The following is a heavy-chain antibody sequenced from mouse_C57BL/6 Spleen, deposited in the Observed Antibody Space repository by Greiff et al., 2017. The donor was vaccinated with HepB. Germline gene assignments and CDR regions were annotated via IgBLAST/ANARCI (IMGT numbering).Heavy chain of an antibody. CDR2: IWSDGST. CDR1: GFSLTSYG. Sequence: VKLVESGPGLVAPSQSLSITCTVSGFSLTSYGVHWVRQPPGKGLEWLVVIWSDGSTTYNSALKSRLSISKDNSKSQVFLKMNSLQTDDTAMYYCAREGSYSNYAMDYWGQGTSVTVSS. CDR3: AREGSYSNYAMDY. D-gene: IGHD2-5*01. V-gene: IGHV2-6*03. J-gene: IGHJ4*01.